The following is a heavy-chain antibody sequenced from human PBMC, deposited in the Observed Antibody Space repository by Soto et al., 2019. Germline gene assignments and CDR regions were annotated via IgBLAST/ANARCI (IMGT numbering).Heavy chain of an antibody. CDR2: IIPIFGTA. D-gene: IGHD6-6*01. CDR3: ANEPPYSSSSGNAFDI. V-gene: IGHV1-69*01. CDR1: GGTFSSYA. Sequence: QVQLVQSGAEVKKPGSSVKVSCKASGGTFSSYAISWVRQAPGQGLEWMGGIIPIFGTANYAQKFQGRVTITADESTSTAYMELSSLRSEDTAVYYCANEPPYSSSSGNAFDIWGQGTMVTVSS. J-gene: IGHJ3*02.